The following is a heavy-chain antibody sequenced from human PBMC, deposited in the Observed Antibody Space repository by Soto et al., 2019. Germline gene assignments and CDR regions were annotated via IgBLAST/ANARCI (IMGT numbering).Heavy chain of an antibody. CDR2: IIPIFGTA. V-gene: IGHV1-69*13. CDR1: GGTFSSYA. CDR3: AKQDTHSSGWLIDY. J-gene: IGHJ4*02. Sequence: SVKVSCKASGGTFSSYAISWVRQAPGQGLEWMGGIIPIFGTANYAQKFQGRVTITADESTSTAYMELSSLRAEDTAVYYCAKQDTHSSGWLIDYWGQGTLVTVSS. D-gene: IGHD6-19*01.